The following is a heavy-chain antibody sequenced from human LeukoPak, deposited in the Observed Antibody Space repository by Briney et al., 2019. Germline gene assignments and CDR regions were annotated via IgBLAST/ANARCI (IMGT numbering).Heavy chain of an antibody. V-gene: IGHV4-34*01. J-gene: IGHJ5*02. CDR3: ARLRYCTNGVCP. D-gene: IGHD2-8*01. CDR2: ITHSGST. Sequence: SETLSLTCAVYGGSFSGYYWSWIRQPPGKGLEWIGEITHSGSTNYNPSFKSRVSISVDTSKNQFSLKLSSVTAADTAVYYCARLRYCTNGVCPWGQGTLVTVSS. CDR1: GGSFSGYY.